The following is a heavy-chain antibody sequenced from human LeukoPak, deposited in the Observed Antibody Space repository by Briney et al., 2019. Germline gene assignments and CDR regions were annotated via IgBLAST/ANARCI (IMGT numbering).Heavy chain of an antibody. CDR2: ISSSGSTI. Sequence: GGSLRLSCAASGFTFSSYEMNWVRQAPGKGLEWVSYISSSGSTIYYADSVKGRFTISRDNAKNSLYLQMNSLRAEDTAVYYCAKAVGRWNFDYWGQGTLVTVSS. V-gene: IGHV3-48*03. J-gene: IGHJ4*02. CDR1: GFTFSSYE. D-gene: IGHD4-23*01. CDR3: AKAVGRWNFDY.